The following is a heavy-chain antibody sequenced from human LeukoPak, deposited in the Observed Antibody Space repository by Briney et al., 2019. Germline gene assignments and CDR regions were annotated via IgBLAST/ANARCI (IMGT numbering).Heavy chain of an antibody. CDR1: GYTFTSYY. V-gene: IGHV1-46*01. CDR2: INPSAGST. D-gene: IGHD3-10*01. J-gene: IGHJ4*02. Sequence: ASVKVSCKASGYTFTSYYLHWVRQAPGQGLEGMGIINPSAGSTSYAQKFQGRVTLTRDMSTSTVYMEVSSLRSEDTAVYYCARDLRFGELSFLPFDYWGQETLVTVSS. CDR3: ARDLRFGELSFLPFDY.